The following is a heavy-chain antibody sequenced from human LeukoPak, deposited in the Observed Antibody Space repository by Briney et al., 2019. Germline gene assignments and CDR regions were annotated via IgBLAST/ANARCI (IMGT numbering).Heavy chain of an antibody. J-gene: IGHJ4*02. V-gene: IGHV3-30*18. CDR1: GFTFSSYG. D-gene: IGHD3-10*01. CDR3: AKLWFGELLSDY. Sequence: GRSLRLSCAASGFTFSSYGMHWVRQAPGKGLEWVAVISYDGSNKYYADSVKGRFTISRDNSKNTLYLQMNSLRAEDTAVYYCAKLWFGELLSDYWGQGTLVTVSS. CDR2: ISYDGSNK.